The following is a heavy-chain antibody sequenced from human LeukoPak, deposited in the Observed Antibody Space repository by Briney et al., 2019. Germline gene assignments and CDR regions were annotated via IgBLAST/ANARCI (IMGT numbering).Heavy chain of an antibody. CDR3: ARGVIRNYYDSSGLAFDI. CDR1: SASISSSPYY. Sequence: TPSETLSLTCTVSSASISSSPYYWGWIRQSPGKGLEWIGSISYSGTTYYNPSLKSRVTISVDTSKNHFSLKLSSVTAADTAVYYCARGVIRNYYDSSGLAFDIWGQGTMVTVSS. CDR2: ISYSGTT. D-gene: IGHD3-22*01. V-gene: IGHV4-39*02. J-gene: IGHJ3*02.